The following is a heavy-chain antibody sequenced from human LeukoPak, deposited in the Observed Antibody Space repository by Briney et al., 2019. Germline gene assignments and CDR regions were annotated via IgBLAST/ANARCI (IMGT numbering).Heavy chain of an antibody. V-gene: IGHV3-7*01. Sequence: GGSLRLSCVASGFTFSDYYMSWVRQPPGKGLEWVANIKRDGSEKYYVDSVKGRFTISRDNAKNSLFLQMNSLRAEDTAVYYCAREVTPYYWGQGTLVTVSS. CDR2: IKRDGSEK. CDR1: GFTFSDYY. D-gene: IGHD4-23*01. CDR3: AREVTPYY. J-gene: IGHJ4*02.